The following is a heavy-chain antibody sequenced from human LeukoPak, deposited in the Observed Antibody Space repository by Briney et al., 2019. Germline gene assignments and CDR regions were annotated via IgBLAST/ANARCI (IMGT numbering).Heavy chain of an antibody. Sequence: ASVKVSCKASGGTFSSYAISWVRQAPGQGLEWMGGIIPIFGTANYAQKFQGRVTITADKSTSTAYMELSSLRSEDTAVYYCARVTVVVVAADYMDVWGKGTTVTVSS. CDR1: GGTFSSYA. CDR2: IIPIFGTA. CDR3: ARVTVVVVAADYMDV. D-gene: IGHD2-15*01. J-gene: IGHJ6*03. V-gene: IGHV1-69*06.